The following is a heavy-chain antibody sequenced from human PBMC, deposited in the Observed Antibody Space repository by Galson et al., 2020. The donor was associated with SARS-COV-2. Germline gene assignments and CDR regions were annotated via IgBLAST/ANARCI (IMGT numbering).Heavy chain of an antibody. CDR2: IYYTGRP. V-gene: IGHV4-59*08. D-gene: IGHD3-22*01. CDR3: SRSKFSSSGFGSVWFDP. J-gene: IGHJ5*02. Sequence: ASETLSLTCNVSGGSIGKDYCSWLRQSPGKGLEWIGYIYYTGRPSYNPSLKDRVPMSVNTSNNQVSLSLNSVTAADTAVYYGSRSKFSSSGFGSVWFDPWGQGTQVTVSS. CDR1: GGSIGKDY.